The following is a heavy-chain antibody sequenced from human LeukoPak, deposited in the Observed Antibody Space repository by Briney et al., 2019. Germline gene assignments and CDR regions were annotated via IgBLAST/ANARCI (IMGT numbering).Heavy chain of an antibody. Sequence: GTSLRLSCAASGFTFSSYGMHWVRQAPGKGLEWVAIIWYDGSNKYYADSVKGRFTISRDNSKNTLNLQMNSLRTEDTAVFYCAKPRDIDSWAFDVWGQGTMVTVSS. CDR3: AKPRDIDSWAFDV. V-gene: IGHV3-33*06. CDR2: IWYDGSNK. J-gene: IGHJ3*01. CDR1: GFTFSSYG. D-gene: IGHD2-15*01.